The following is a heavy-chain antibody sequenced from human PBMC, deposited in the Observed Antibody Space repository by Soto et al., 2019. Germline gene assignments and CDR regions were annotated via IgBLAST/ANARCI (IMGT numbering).Heavy chain of an antibody. V-gene: IGHV3-23*01. CDR2: ISGSGGST. CDR1: GFTFSSYV. Sequence: EVQLLESGGGLVQPGGSLRLSCAASGFTFSSYVMSWVRQAPGKGLEWVSGISGSGGSTYYADSVKGRFTISRDNSKNTLYLQMNSLRDEDTAVYYCAKVPYDFGSGYYPPLYFDYWGQGTLVTVSS. D-gene: IGHD3-3*01. CDR3: AKVPYDFGSGYYPPLYFDY. J-gene: IGHJ4*02.